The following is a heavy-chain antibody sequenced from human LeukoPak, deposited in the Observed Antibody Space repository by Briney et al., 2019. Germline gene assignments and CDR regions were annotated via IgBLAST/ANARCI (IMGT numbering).Heavy chain of an antibody. CDR1: GFTFSSSW. D-gene: IGHD4-17*01. Sequence: GGSLRLSCAASGFTFSSSWMIWARQAPGKGPEWVANINQDGGQKYYLDSVKGRFTISRDNADNSLYLQMDGLRAEDTAVYYCATNTRAYAVLLAYWGQGTLVTVSS. V-gene: IGHV3-7*01. CDR2: INQDGGQK. J-gene: IGHJ4*02. CDR3: ATNTRAYAVLLAY.